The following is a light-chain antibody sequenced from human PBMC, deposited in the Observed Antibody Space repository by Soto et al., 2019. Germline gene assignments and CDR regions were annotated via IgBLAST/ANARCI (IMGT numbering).Light chain of an antibody. V-gene: IGKV3-15*01. CDR3: QQYNNWPLT. Sequence: IVLTQSPGTLSLSPGERATLSCRASQSVSSNLAWYQQKPGQAPRLLIYGASSRATGIPVRFSGSGSGTEFTLTISSLQSEDFAVYYCQQYNNWPLTFGQGTRLEIK. CDR1: QSVSSN. J-gene: IGKJ5*01. CDR2: GAS.